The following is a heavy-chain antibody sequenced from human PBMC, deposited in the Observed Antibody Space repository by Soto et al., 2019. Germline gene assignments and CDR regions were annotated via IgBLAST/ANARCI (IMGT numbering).Heavy chain of an antibody. CDR3: AISRKGEYYYYYMDV. CDR2: INHSGST. J-gene: IGHJ6*03. Sequence: SETLSLTCAVYGASFGGYAWSWIRQPPGKGLEWIGEINHSGSTNYNPSLKSRVTISVDTSKNQFSLKLSSVTAADTAVYYCAISRKGEYYYYYMDVWGKGTTVTVSS. D-gene: IGHD3-16*01. V-gene: IGHV4-34*01. CDR1: GASFGGYA.